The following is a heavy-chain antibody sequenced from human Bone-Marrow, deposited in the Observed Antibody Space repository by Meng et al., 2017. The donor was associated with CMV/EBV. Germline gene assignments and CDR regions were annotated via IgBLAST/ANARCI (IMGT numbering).Heavy chain of an antibody. V-gene: IGHV3-33*01. CDR2: IWYDGSNK. CDR3: AGVTIFGVVSAFDI. Sequence: GESLKISCAASGFTFSSYGMHWVRQAPGKGLEWVAVIWYDGSNKYYADSVKGRFTISRDNAKNSLYLQMNSLRAEDTAVYYCAGVTIFGVVSAFDIWGQGTMVTVSS. D-gene: IGHD3-3*01. J-gene: IGHJ3*02. CDR1: GFTFSSYG.